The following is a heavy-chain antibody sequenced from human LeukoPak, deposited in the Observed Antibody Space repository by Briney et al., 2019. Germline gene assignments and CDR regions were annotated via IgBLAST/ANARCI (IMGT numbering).Heavy chain of an antibody. Sequence: GGSLRLSCAASGFTFSSYEMNGVRQAPGKGVEWVSYISSSGSTIYYADSVKGRFTISRDNAKNSLYLQMNSLRAEDTAVYYCARGYSYGYFDYWGQGTLVTVSS. V-gene: IGHV3-48*03. CDR1: GFTFSSYE. CDR2: ISSSGSTI. CDR3: ARGYSYGYFDY. J-gene: IGHJ4*02. D-gene: IGHD5-18*01.